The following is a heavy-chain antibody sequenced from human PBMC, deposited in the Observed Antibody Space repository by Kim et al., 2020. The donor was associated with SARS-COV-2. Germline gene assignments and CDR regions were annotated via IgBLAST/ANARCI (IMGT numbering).Heavy chain of an antibody. J-gene: IGHJ4*02. CDR3: ARGVRYFDWLSPSPPWGY. CDR2: INHSGST. V-gene: IGHV4-34*01. D-gene: IGHD3-9*01. Sequence: SEALSLTCAVYGGSFSGYYWSWIRQPPGKGLEWIGEINHSGSTNYNPSLKSRVTISVDTSKNQFSLKLSSVTAADTAVYYCARGVRYFDWLSPSPPWGYWGQGTLVTVSS. CDR1: GGSFSGYY.